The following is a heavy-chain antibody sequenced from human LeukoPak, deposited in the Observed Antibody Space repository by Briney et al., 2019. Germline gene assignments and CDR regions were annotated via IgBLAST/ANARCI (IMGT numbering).Heavy chain of an antibody. J-gene: IGHJ4*02. CDR1: GYTFTNYY. V-gene: IGHV1-46*01. D-gene: IGHD3-22*01. Sequence: ASVKVSCKASGYTFTNYYIHWVRQAPGQGLEWMGLVNPSGINTNYAQKFQGRVTMTRDTSTRTVYMELSSLRSDDTAVYYCARAPKYYDSSGYPTSYWGQGTLVTVSS. CDR2: VNPSGINT. CDR3: ARAPKYYDSSGYPTSY.